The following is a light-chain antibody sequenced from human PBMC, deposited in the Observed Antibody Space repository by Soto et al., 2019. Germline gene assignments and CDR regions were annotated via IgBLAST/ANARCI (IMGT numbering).Light chain of an antibody. Sequence: VLTQSPATLSLSPGERATLSCGASQSVSSSYLAWYQQQPGLARRLPIYDASRRATGIPDRFSGSGSGTDFTLTISRLETEDFAAYYGQQYGSSPPITFGQGTRLEIK. CDR1: QSVSSSY. J-gene: IGKJ5*01. V-gene: IGKV3D-20*01. CDR2: DAS. CDR3: QQYGSSPPIT.